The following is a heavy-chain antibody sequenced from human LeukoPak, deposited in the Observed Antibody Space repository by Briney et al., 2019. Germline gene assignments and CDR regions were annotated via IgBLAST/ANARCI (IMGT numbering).Heavy chain of an antibody. J-gene: IGHJ4*02. CDR2: INPSGGST. CDR3: ARGKQAAALTEPSDY. D-gene: IGHD6-13*01. CDR1: GYTFTTYY. Sequence: GASVKVSCKASGYTFTTYYIHWVRQAPGQGLEWMGIINPSGGSTNYAQRFQGRITMTRDTSTSTVYMELSSLRSEDTAVYYCARGKQAAALTEPSDYWGQGTLVTASS. V-gene: IGHV1-46*01.